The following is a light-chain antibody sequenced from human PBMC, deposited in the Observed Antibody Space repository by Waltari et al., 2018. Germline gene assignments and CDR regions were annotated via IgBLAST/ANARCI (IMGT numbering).Light chain of an antibody. V-gene: IGLV2-23*01. J-gene: IGLJ2*01. CDR3: CSYAGSSPHVV. Sequence: QSALTQPASVSGSPGQSITISCTGTSSDVASYNLVSWYQQHPGKAPKLMIYEDTKRPSGVSDRFSGSKSGNTASLTISGLQAEDEADYYCCSYAGSSPHVVFGGGTKLTVL. CDR1: SSDVASYNL. CDR2: EDT.